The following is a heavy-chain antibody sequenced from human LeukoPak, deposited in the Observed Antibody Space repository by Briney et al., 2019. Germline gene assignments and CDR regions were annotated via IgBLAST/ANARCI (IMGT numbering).Heavy chain of an antibody. J-gene: IGHJ4*02. Sequence: SETLSLTCTVSGGSISSYYWSWIRQPPGKGLEWIGYIYYSGSTNYNPSLKSRVTISVDTSKNQFSLKLSSVTAADTAAYYCARGGSWDSFDYWGQGTLVTVSS. CDR3: ARGGSWDSFDY. CDR1: GGSISSYY. V-gene: IGHV4-59*01. CDR2: IYYSGST. D-gene: IGHD1-26*01.